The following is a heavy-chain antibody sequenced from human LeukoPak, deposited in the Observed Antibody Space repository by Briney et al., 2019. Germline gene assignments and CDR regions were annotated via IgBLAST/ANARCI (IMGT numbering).Heavy chain of an antibody. V-gene: IGHV4-61*01. J-gene: IGHJ4*02. Sequence: PSETLSLTCTVSGGSVSSGSYYWSWLRQPPGKGLEWIGYIYYSGSTNYNPSLKSRVTISVDTSKNQFSLKLSSVTAADTAVYYCAREVGGSYDYFDYWGQGTLVTVSS. CDR3: AREVGGSYDYFDY. CDR2: IYYSGST. CDR1: GGSVSSGSYY. D-gene: IGHD1-26*01.